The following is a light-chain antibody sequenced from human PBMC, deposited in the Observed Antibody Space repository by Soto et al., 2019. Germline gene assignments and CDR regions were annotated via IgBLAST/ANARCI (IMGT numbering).Light chain of an antibody. CDR2: DAY. Sequence: EIVMTQSTATLSVSPGERATLSCRASQSVSSNLAWYQQKPGQAPRLLIYDAYNRATGIPARFSGSGSGTDFTLTISRLEPEDFAVYYCHQYVSSWTFGQGTKVDIK. J-gene: IGKJ1*01. V-gene: IGKV3D-15*01. CDR3: HQYVSSWT. CDR1: QSVSSN.